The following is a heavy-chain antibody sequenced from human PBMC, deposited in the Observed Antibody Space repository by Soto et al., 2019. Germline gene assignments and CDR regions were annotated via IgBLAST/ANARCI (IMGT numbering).Heavy chain of an antibody. J-gene: IGHJ4*02. CDR2: ISYDGSNK. CDR1: GFTFSSYG. V-gene: IGHV3-30*18. CDR3: AKMREAAAGYFDY. D-gene: IGHD6-13*01. Sequence: PGGSLRLSCAASGFTFSSYGMHWVRQAPGKGLEWVAVISYDGSNKYYADSVKGRFTISRDNSKNTLYLQMNSLRAEDTAVYYCAKMREAAAGYFDYWGQGTLVTVSS.